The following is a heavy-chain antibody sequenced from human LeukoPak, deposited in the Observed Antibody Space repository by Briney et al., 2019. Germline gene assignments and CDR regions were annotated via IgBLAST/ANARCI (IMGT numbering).Heavy chain of an antibody. J-gene: IGHJ6*03. CDR3: AKDGGEYYDILTGYYPRLYYMDV. D-gene: IGHD3-9*01. CDR2: ITANGRAT. Sequence: PGGSLRLSCAASGFTFTTYAMNWVRQAPGKGLECVSSITANGRATYYADSVKGRFTISRDNSIDTLYLQMNSLRAEDTAVYYCAKDGGEYYDILTGYYPRLYYMDVWGKGTTVTISS. V-gene: IGHV3-23*01. CDR1: GFTFTTYA.